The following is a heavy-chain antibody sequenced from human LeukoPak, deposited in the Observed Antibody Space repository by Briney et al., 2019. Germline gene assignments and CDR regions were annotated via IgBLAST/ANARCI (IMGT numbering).Heavy chain of an antibody. CDR1: DYTFTGYY. D-gene: IGHD3-10*01. J-gene: IGHJ4*02. CDR3: ARVGSYMVRGVIPFDY. Sequence: GASVKVSCKASDYTFTGYYMHWVRQAPGQGPEWMGWINPNSGVTGYVQKFEGRVTMTRDTSISTAYMELSRLRSDDTAVYYCARVGSYMVRGVIPFDYWGQGTLVTVSS. CDR2: INPNSGVT. V-gene: IGHV1-2*02.